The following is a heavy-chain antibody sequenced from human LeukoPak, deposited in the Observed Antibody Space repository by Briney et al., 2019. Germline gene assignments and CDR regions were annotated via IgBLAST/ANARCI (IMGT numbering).Heavy chain of an antibody. D-gene: IGHD6-19*01. CDR3: ARDRGCSGWKYWYFDL. CDR1: GFTFSDFY. Sequence: KSGGSLRLSCAASGFTFSDFYMSWIRQAPGKGLEWVSYIDSSSSYTNYADSVKGRFTISRDNAKNSLYLQMNTLRSEDTAVYYCARDRGCSGWKYWYFDLWGRGTLVTVSS. J-gene: IGHJ2*01. V-gene: IGHV3-11*06. CDR2: IDSSSSYT.